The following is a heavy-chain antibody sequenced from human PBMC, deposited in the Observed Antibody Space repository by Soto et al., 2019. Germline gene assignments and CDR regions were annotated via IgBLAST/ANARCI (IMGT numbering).Heavy chain of an antibody. V-gene: IGHV4-30-4*01. CDR2: IYYSGNT. D-gene: IGHD2-15*01. CDR1: GESISSGDHY. Sequence: PSETLSLTCTVSGESISSGDHYWSWVRQSPGEGLEWIGFIYYSGNTYYNPSLKSRVSMSADTSNNQFSLKLNSVTAADTAVYYCARDAGYCNSVSCYPYNMDVWGQGTTVTAP. J-gene: IGHJ6*02. CDR3: ARDAGYCNSVSCYPYNMDV.